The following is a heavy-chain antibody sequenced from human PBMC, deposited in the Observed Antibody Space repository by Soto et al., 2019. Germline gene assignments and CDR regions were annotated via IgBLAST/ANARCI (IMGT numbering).Heavy chain of an antibody. D-gene: IGHD2-15*01. CDR3: ARGIVVVVAANDAFDI. CDR1: GCNIRSYY. J-gene: IGHJ3*02. Sequence: SETQSLTSTFSGCNIRSYYWSWIRQPPGKGLEWIGYIYYSGSTNYNPSLKSRVTISVDTSKNQFSLKLSSVTAADTAVYYCARGIVVVVAANDAFDIWGQGTMVTVSS. CDR2: IYYSGST. V-gene: IGHV4-59*08.